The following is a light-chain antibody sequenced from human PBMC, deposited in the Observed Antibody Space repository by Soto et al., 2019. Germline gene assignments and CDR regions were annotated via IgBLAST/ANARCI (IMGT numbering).Light chain of an antibody. CDR2: EVS. Sequence: QSALTQPASVSGSPGQSITISCTGTSSDVGCYNYVSWYQQHPGKAPKLMIYEVSNRPSGVSNRFSGSKSGNTASLTISGLQAEDEADYYCSSYTSSSTLVVFGGGTKVTVL. J-gene: IGLJ2*01. CDR3: SSYTSSSTLVV. V-gene: IGLV2-14*01. CDR1: SSDVGCYNY.